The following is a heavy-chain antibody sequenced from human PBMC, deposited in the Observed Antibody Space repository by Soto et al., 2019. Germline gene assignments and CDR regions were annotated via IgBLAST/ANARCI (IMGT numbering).Heavy chain of an antibody. J-gene: IGHJ5*02. V-gene: IGHV4-31*03. CDR3: ARCYGSGSYDNWFDP. D-gene: IGHD3-10*01. CDR1: GGSISSGGYY. Sequence: TLSLTCTVSGGSISSGGYYWSWIRQHPGKGLEWIGYIYYSGSTYYNPSLKSRVTISVDTSKNQFSLKLSSVTAADTAVYYCARCYGSGSYDNWFDPWGQGTLVTVSS. CDR2: IYYSGST.